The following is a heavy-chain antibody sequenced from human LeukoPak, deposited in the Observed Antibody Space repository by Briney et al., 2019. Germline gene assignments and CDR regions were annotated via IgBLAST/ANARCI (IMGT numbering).Heavy chain of an antibody. V-gene: IGHV3-21*01. CDR1: GFSFSSYN. CDR3: ARDLRLDY. Sequence: WGSLCLTCAASGFSFSSYNRNWVRQAPGKGLEWVSSISSSSSYIYYADSVKGRFTISRDNAKNSLYLQMNSLRAEDTAVYYCARDLRLDYWGQGTLVTVSS. CDR2: ISSSSSYI. J-gene: IGHJ4*02.